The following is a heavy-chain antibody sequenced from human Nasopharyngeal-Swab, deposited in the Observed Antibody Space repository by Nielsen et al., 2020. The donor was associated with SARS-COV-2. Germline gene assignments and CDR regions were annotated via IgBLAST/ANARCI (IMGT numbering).Heavy chain of an antibody. CDR3: ARPGVWFGELKNDAFDI. CDR2: IYHSGST. J-gene: IGHJ3*02. V-gene: IGHV4-38-2*01. D-gene: IGHD3-10*01. Sequence: RQAPGKGLEWIGSIYHSGSTYYNPSLKSRVTISVDTSKNQFSLKLSSVTAADTAVYYCARPGVWFGELKNDAFDIWGQGTMVT.